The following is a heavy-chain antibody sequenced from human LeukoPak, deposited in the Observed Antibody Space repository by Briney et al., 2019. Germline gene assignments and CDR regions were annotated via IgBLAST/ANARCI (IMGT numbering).Heavy chain of an antibody. CDR3: ARAYSSASWFDP. V-gene: IGHV4-59*11. CDR2: IYDSGIT. D-gene: IGHD3-22*01. Sequence: KPSETLSLTCSDSGVSINSLYFIWIRQSPGKGLEWIGYIYDSGITKYNPSLKSRVTISVDTSKNQFSLRLRSVTAADTAVYFCARAYSSASWFDPWGQGTLVTVSS. CDR1: GVSINSLY. J-gene: IGHJ5*02.